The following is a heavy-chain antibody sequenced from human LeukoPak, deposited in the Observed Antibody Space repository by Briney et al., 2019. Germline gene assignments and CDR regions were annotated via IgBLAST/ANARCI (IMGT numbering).Heavy chain of an antibody. Sequence: PSETLSLTCTVSGGSISSYYWSWIRQPPGKGPEWIGYIYYSGSTNYNPSLKSRVTISVDTSKNQFSLKLSSVTAADTAVYYCARGRGEGRGIAMVRGVRAPSYNWFDPWGHGTQVTVSS. CDR1: GGSISSYY. D-gene: IGHD3-10*01. V-gene: IGHV4-59*12. J-gene: IGHJ5*02. CDR2: IYYSGST. CDR3: ARGRGEGRGIAMVRGVRAPSYNWFDP.